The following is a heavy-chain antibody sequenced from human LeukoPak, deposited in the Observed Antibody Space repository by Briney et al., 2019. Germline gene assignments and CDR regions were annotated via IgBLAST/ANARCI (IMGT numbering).Heavy chain of an antibody. CDR3: ARGVVPAAMGSYSYYYMDV. D-gene: IGHD2-2*01. V-gene: IGHV4-59*01. Sequence: PSETLSLTCGVYGGSFSSYYWSWIRQPPGKRLEWIGYIYYSGSTNYNPSLKSRVTISVDTSKNQFSLKLRSVTAADTAVYYCARGVVPAAMGSYSYYYMDVWGEGTTVTISS. CDR1: GGSFSSYY. CDR2: IYYSGST. J-gene: IGHJ6*03.